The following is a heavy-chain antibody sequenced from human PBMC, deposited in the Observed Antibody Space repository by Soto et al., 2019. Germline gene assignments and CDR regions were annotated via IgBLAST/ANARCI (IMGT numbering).Heavy chain of an antibody. CDR2: IYWDNDK. CDR3: AHRTRENCSGGSCYVY. V-gene: IGHV2-5*02. CDR1: GFSLSTSGVG. Sequence: QITLKESGPTLVKPTQTLTLTCTFSGFSLSTSGVGVGWIRQPPGKALEGLALIYWDNDKRYSPSLKSRLTITKDTSKNQVVLTMTNMDPVDTATYYCAHRTRENCSGGSCYVYWGQGTLVTVSS. J-gene: IGHJ4*02. D-gene: IGHD2-15*01.